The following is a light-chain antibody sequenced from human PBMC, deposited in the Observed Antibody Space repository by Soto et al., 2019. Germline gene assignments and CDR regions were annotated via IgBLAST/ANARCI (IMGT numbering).Light chain of an antibody. Sequence: QSVLTQPASVSGSPGQSITISCTGTSSDVGGYNYVSWYQQHPGKAPKLMIYEVSNRPSGVSNRFSGSKSGNTASLTISGLQPEEEADSYCSSYTSRSTYVFGTGTKVTV. V-gene: IGLV2-14*01. J-gene: IGLJ1*01. CDR1: SSDVGGYNY. CDR2: EVS. CDR3: SSYTSRSTYV.